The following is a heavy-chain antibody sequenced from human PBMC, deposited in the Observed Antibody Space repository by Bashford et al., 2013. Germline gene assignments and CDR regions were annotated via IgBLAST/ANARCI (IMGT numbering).Heavy chain of an antibody. D-gene: IGHD3-10*01. J-gene: IGHJ6*02. CDR2: ISSRGSTI. Sequence: RQAPGKGLEWVSYISSRGSTIYYADSVKGRFTISRDNARNSLSLQMNSLRAEDTAVYYCAKDLGITMVRGVISYYYGMDVWGQGTTVTVSS. V-gene: IGHV3-11*01. CDR3: AKDLGITMVRGVISYYYGMDV.